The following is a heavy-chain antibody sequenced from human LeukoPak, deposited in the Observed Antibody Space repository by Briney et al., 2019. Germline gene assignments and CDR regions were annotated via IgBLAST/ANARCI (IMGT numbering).Heavy chain of an antibody. V-gene: IGHV1-58*01. Sequence: SVKVSCKASGFPFISSAVQWVRPARGQRREWIGWIVVGSGNTKYAQKFQERVSVTRDMSTNTAYMELSSLRSEDTAFYYCAAGYYDSSGYYFTCSNWGQGTLVTVSS. CDR1: GFPFISSA. J-gene: IGHJ4*02. D-gene: IGHD3-22*01. CDR3: AAGYYDSSGYYFTCSN. CDR2: IVVGSGNT.